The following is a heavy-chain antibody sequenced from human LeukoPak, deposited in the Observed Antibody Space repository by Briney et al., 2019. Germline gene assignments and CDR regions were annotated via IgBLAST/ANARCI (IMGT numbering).Heavy chain of an antibody. V-gene: IGHV3-23*01. Sequence: GGSLRLSCAASGFTFSTYAMSWVRQAPGKGLEWVSGISTSGGSTYYADSVKGRFTISRDNSKNTLYLQMSSLRAEDTALYYCAKESGSYDYGDSGCFDCWGQGTLVAVSS. D-gene: IGHD4-17*01. CDR1: GFTFSTYA. CDR2: ISTSGGST. CDR3: AKESGSYDYGDSGCFDC. J-gene: IGHJ4*02.